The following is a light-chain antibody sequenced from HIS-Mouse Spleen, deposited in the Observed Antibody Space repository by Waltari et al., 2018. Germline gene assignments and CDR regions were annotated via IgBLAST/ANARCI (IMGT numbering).Light chain of an antibody. Sequence: QSALTQPASVSGSPGQSITLSCTGTSSDVGGYNYVSWYHQHPGKAPKLMIYDVSNRPSGVSNRFSGSKSGNTASLTISGLQAEDEADYYCSSYTSSSTPYVFGTGTKVTVL. J-gene: IGLJ1*01. CDR3: SSYTSSSTPYV. CDR1: SSDVGGYNY. CDR2: DVS. V-gene: IGLV2-14*03.